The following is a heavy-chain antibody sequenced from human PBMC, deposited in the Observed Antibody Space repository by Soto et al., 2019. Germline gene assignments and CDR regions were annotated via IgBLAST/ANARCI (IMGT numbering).Heavy chain of an antibody. CDR2: IWYDGSNK. D-gene: IGHD1-26*01. CDR3: ARDSGPERYFDY. V-gene: IGHV3-33*01. J-gene: IGHJ4*02. Sequence: QVQLVESGGGVVQPGRSLRLYCAASGFTFSSYGMHWVRQAPGKGLEWVAVIWYDGSNKYYADSVKGRFTISRDNSKNTLYLQLNSLRAEDTAVYYCARDSGPERYFDYWGQGTLVTVSS. CDR1: GFTFSSYG.